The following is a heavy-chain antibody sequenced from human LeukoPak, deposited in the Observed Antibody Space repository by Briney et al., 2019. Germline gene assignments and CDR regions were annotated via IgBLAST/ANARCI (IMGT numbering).Heavy chain of an antibody. D-gene: IGHD2-2*01. CDR2: ISDDGSIT. CDR3: ARDARVVVPAAPDY. J-gene: IGHJ4*02. V-gene: IGHV3-74*03. CDR1: GFTFSRDW. Sequence: GGSLRLSCAASGFTFSRDWMHWVRQAPGKGLVWVPRISDDGSITTYADSVQGRFTISRDNAKSTVFLQMNSLRVEDTAVYYCARDARVVVPAAPDYWGQGTLVTVSS.